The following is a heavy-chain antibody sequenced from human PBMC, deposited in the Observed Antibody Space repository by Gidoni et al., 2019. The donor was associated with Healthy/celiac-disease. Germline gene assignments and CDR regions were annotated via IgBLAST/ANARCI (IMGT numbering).Heavy chain of an antibody. D-gene: IGHD6-6*01. CDR2: ISYDGSNK. CDR1: GFTFSSYG. Sequence: QVQLVESGGGVVQPGRSLRLSCAASGFTFSSYGMHWVRQAPGKGLEWVAVISYDGSNKYYADSVKGRFTISRDNSKNTLYLQMNSLRAEDTAVYYCAKGQQLVRGWFDPWGQGTLVTVSS. V-gene: IGHV3-30*18. CDR3: AKGQQLVRGWFDP. J-gene: IGHJ5*02.